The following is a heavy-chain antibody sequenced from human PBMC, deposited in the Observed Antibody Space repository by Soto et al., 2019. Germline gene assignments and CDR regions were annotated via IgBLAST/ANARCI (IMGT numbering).Heavy chain of an antibody. CDR2: LSGSGTST. CDR1: AFSSVNYS. J-gene: IGHJ4*02. D-gene: IGHD6-19*01. Sequence: GSLRLSCAASAFSSVNYSLNWVRQAPGKGLEWVSGLSGSGTSTYYADSVKGRFTISRDNSRDTLFLQMNSLTADDTAVYYCAKATTNGGWFNPFDSWGQGALVTGSS. CDR3: AKATTNGGWFNPFDS. V-gene: IGHV3-23*01.